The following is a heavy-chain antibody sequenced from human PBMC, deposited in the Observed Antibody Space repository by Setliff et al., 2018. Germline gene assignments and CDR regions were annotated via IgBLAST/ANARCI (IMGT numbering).Heavy chain of an antibody. CDR3: ARCSSWHGHYPHFNY. D-gene: IGHD6-13*01. CDR1: GFTFNTYA. J-gene: IGHJ4*02. V-gene: IGHV3-23*01. Sequence: GGSLRLSCAASGFTFNTYAMSWVRQPPGKGLEWVSSISDTALGIYYADSVKGRFTISRDNSKNTLYLQMNRLRAEDTAIYYCARCSSWHGHYPHFNYWGQGTLVTVSS. CDR2: ISDTALGI.